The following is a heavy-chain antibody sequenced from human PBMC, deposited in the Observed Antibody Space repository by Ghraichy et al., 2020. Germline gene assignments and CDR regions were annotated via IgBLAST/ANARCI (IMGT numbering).Heavy chain of an antibody. CDR3: ARVRVSYYYDSSGYRLGPFDY. V-gene: IGHV4-34*01. CDR1: GGSFSGYY. J-gene: IGHJ4*02. CDR2: INHSGST. Sequence: SETLSLTCAVYGGSFSGYYWSWIRQPPGKGLEWIGEINHSGSTNYNPSLKSRVTISVDTSKNQFSLKLSSVTAADTAVYYCARVRVSYYYDSSGYRLGPFDYWGQGTLVTVSS. D-gene: IGHD3-22*01.